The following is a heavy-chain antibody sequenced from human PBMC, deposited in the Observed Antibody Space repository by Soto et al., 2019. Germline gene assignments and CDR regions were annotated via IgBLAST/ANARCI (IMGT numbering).Heavy chain of an antibody. CDR3: AKYLVSWDYDSWSGYYFDY. D-gene: IGHD3-3*01. Sequence: PGGSLRLSCAASGFTFSSYAMSWVRQAPGKGLEWVSAISGSGVSTYYADSVKGRFTISRDNSKNTLYLQLNSLRAEDTAVYYCAKYLVSWDYDSWSGYYFDYWGQGTLVTVSS. V-gene: IGHV3-23*01. CDR2: ISGSGVST. CDR1: GFTFSSYA. J-gene: IGHJ4*02.